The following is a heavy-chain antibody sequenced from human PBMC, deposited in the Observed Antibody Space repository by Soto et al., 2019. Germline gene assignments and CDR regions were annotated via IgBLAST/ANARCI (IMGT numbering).Heavy chain of an antibody. V-gene: IGHV3-33*01. CDR3: ARGVKWGLDY. CDR1: GFTFSSYG. CDR2: IWYDGSNK. D-gene: IGHD1-26*01. Sequence: QVQLVESGGGVVQPGRSLRLSCAASGFTFSSYGMHWVRQAPGKGLEWVAVIWYDGSNKYYADSVKGLFTISRDNSKNTLYLRMNSVGAEDTAVYYCARGVKWGLDYRGQGTLVNV. J-gene: IGHJ4*02.